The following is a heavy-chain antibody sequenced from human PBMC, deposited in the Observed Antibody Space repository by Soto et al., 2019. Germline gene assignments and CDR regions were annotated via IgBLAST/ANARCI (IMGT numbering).Heavy chain of an antibody. J-gene: IGHJ6*03. Sequence: SQTLSLTCAISGDSVSSNSAAWNWIRQSPSRGLEWLGRTYYRSKWYNDYAVSVKSRITINPDTSKNQFSLQLNSVTPEDTAVYYCARGVVGGYCSGGSCPRDYYYYYMDVWGKGTTVTVSS. CDR1: GDSVSSNSAA. V-gene: IGHV6-1*01. CDR2: TYYRSKWYN. D-gene: IGHD2-15*01. CDR3: ARGVVGGYCSGGSCPRDYYYYYMDV.